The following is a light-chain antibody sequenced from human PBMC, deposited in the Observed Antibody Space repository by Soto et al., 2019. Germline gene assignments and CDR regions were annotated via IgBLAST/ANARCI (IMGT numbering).Light chain of an antibody. V-gene: IGKV3-20*01. CDR1: QSVSSSY. Sequence: EIFLSQSPAPPSLSLWGKAPLPCRASQSVSSSYLAWYQQKPGQAPRLLIYGASSRATGIPDRFSGSGSGTDFTLTISRLEPEDFAVYYCQQYGSSPLAFGQGTKVDIK. J-gene: IGKJ1*01. CDR2: GAS. CDR3: QQYGSSPLA.